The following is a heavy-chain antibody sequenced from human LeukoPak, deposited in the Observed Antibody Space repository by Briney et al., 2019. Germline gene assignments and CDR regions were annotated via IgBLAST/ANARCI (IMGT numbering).Heavy chain of an antibody. CDR3: ARRPYYYDSSGCYSDDY. D-gene: IGHD3-22*01. CDR1: GGSFSGYY. CDR2: IKHSGST. V-gene: IGHV4-34*01. Sequence: SETLSLTCAVYGGSFSGYYWSWIRQPPGKGLEWIGEIKHSGSTNYNPSPKSRVTISVDASKNQLSLKLSSVTAADTAVYYCARRPYYYDSSGCYSDDYWGQGTLVTVSS. J-gene: IGHJ4*02.